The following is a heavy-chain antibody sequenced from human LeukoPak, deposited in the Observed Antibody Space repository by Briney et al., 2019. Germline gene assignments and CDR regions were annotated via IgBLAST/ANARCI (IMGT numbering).Heavy chain of an antibody. D-gene: IGHD1-26*01. CDR1: GYSFTSYW. Sequence: KRGESLKISCKGSGYSFTSYWIGWVRQMPGKGLEWMGTIYPGDSDTRYSPSFQGQVTISADKSISTAYLQWSSLKASDAAMYYCAREKTKWELLEGANLNWFDPWGQGTLVTVSS. CDR2: IYPGDSDT. J-gene: IGHJ5*02. CDR3: AREKTKWELLEGANLNWFDP. V-gene: IGHV5-51*01.